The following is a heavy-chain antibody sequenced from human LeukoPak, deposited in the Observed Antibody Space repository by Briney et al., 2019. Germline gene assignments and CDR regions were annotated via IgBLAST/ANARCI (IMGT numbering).Heavy chain of an antibody. D-gene: IGHD2-2*01. Sequence: GGSLRLSCAASGFTFSSHSMNWVRQAPGKGLEWVSYISSSSSTMYYADSVKGRFTISRGNAKNSLYLQMNSLRDEDTAVYYCARDWCGGSSCHSYLDYWGQGTLVTVSS. V-gene: IGHV3-48*02. CDR3: ARDWCGGSSCHSYLDY. J-gene: IGHJ4*02. CDR1: GFTFSSHS. CDR2: ISSSSSTM.